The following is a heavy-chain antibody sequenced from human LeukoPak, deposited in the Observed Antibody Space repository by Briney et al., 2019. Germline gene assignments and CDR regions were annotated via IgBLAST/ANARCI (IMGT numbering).Heavy chain of an antibody. J-gene: IGHJ4*02. CDR1: GCTFTSYG. D-gene: IGHD6-19*01. Sequence: ASVKVSCKASGCTFTSYGISWVRQAPGQGLEWMGWVSAYNGNTNYAQKLQGRVTMTTDTSTSTAYMELRSLRSDDTAVYYCARMHSSGWYDYFDYWGQGTPVTVSS. CDR3: ARMHSSGWYDYFDY. CDR2: VSAYNGNT. V-gene: IGHV1-18*01.